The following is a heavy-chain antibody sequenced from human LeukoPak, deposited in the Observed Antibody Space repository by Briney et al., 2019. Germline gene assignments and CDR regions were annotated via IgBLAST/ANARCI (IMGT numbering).Heavy chain of an antibody. V-gene: IGHV3-30-3*01. CDR2: ISYDGSSK. D-gene: IGHD3-9*01. CDR1: GFTFISYA. CDR3: ASDADYDIFCDS. Sequence: GRSLSLSCAASGFTFISYAMHWVRQAPGKGLEWVAVISYDGSSKFYADSVKGRFTISRDNSNDTLYLQMNSLRTEDTAVYYCASDADYDIFCDSWGQGTLVTVSS. J-gene: IGHJ4*02.